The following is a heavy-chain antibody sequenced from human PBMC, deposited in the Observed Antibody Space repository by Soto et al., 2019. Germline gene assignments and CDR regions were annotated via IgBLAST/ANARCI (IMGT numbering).Heavy chain of an antibody. V-gene: IGHV4-59*11. CDR1: GGSISNHY. Sequence: QVQLQESGPGLVKPSETLSLTCTVSGGSISNHYWSWIRQPPGKGLEWIGYIYYNGNTNYNPPLYSRFTMSVDTSKNQISLKLSSVTAADTAVYYCTRANWYSEYWGQGTLVTVSS. D-gene: IGHD7-27*01. J-gene: IGHJ4*02. CDR3: TRANWYSEY. CDR2: IYYNGNT.